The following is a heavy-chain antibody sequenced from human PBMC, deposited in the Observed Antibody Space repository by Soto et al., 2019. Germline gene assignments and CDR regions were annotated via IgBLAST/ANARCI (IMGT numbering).Heavy chain of an antibody. D-gene: IGHD7-27*01. CDR3: AGCGAPTGDPGHHAFDI. J-gene: IGHJ3*02. V-gene: IGHV3-7*01. Sequence: GGSLRLSCAASGFTFSSYWMSWVRQAPGKGLEWVANIKQDGSEKYYVDSVKGRFTISRDNAKNSLYLQMNSLRAEDTAVYYCAGCGAPTGDPGHHAFDIWGQGTMVTVSS. CDR2: IKQDGSEK. CDR1: GFTFSSYW.